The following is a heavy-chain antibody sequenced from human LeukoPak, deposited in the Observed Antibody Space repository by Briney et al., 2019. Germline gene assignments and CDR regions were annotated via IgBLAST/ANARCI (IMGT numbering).Heavy chain of an antibody. V-gene: IGHV3-21*01. CDR2: ISSSGSYT. Sequence: GGSLRLSCAASGFTFSSYSMNWVRQAPGKGLEWVSSISSSGSYTYYADSVKGRFTISRDNAKNSLYLQMNSLRAEDTAVYYCARDHYYGSGSRGMDVWGQGTTVTVSS. CDR1: GFTFSSYS. CDR3: ARDHYYGSGSRGMDV. D-gene: IGHD3-10*01. J-gene: IGHJ6*02.